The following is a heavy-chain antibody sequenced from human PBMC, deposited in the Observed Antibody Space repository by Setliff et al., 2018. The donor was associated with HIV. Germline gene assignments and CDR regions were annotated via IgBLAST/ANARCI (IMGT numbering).Heavy chain of an antibody. CDR1: EYSISSGFY. CDR2: FFHGGDS. V-gene: IGHV4-38-2*02. J-gene: IGHJ4*02. CDR3: ARVYYGDLEY. Sequence: PSETLSLTCRVSEYSISSGFYWGWVRQPPGKRLEWIGSFFHGGDSYYNPSLKGRFTISVDTSKNQFFLTMPSVTATDTAVYFCARVYYGDLEYWGQGTLVTVSS. D-gene: IGHD4-17*01.